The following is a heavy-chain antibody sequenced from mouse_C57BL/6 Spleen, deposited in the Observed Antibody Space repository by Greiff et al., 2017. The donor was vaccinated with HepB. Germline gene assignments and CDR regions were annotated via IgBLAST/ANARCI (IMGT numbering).Heavy chain of an antibody. CDR3: ARADHYYGSSPDWYFDV. CDR2: INPNNGGT. J-gene: IGHJ1*03. Sequence: EVQLQQSGPELVKPGASVKIPCKASGYTFTDYNMDWVKQSHGKSLEWIGDINPNNGGTIYNQKFKGKATLTVDKSSSTAYMELRSLTSEDTAVYYCARADHYYGSSPDWYFDVWGTGTTVTVTS. V-gene: IGHV1-18*01. D-gene: IGHD1-1*01. CDR1: GYTFTDYN.